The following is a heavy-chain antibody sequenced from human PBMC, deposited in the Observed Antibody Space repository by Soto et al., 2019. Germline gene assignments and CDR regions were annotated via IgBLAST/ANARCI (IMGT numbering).Heavy chain of an antibody. J-gene: IGHJ5*02. CDR3: ARDPGPTWFDP. CDR2: IYYSGST. Sequence: PSDTLSLTCTVSGGSISSYYWSWIRQPPGKGLEWIGYIYYSGSTNYNPSLKSRVTISVDTSKNQFSLKLSSVTAADTAVYYCARDPGPTWFDPWAQGTLVTVSS. CDR1: GGSISSYY. V-gene: IGHV4-59*01.